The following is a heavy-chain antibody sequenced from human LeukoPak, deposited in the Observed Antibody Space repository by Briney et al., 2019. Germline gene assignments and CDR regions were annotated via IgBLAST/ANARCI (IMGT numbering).Heavy chain of an antibody. CDR2: INPNSGGT. J-gene: IGHJ5*02. Sequence: GASVKVSCRASGYTFTNYDINWVRQATGQGLEWMGWINPNSGGTNYAQKFQGRVTMTRDTSISTAYMELSRLRSDDTAVYYCARGAVTWIRREKLNWFDPWGQGTLVTVSS. D-gene: IGHD5-18*01. V-gene: IGHV1-2*02. CDR3: ARGAVTWIRREKLNWFDP. CDR1: GYTFTNYD.